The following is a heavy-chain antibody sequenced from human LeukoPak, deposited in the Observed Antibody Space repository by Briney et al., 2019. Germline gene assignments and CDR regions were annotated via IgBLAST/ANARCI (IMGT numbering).Heavy chain of an antibody. CDR1: GFTFSSYW. CDR2: INSDGSST. J-gene: IGHJ4*02. CDR3: ARTRLSGFEYGGIDY. Sequence: GGSLRLSCAASGFTFSSYWMHWVRQGPGKGLVWVSRINSDGSSTSYADSVKGRFTISRDNAKNTLYLQMNSLRAEDAAVYYCARTRLSGFEYGGIDYWGQGTLVTVSS. V-gene: IGHV3-74*01. D-gene: IGHD5-12*01.